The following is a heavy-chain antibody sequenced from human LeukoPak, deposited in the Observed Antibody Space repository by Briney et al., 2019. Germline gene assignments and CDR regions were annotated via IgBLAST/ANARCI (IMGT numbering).Heavy chain of an antibody. CDR1: GGSISNYF. Sequence: SETLSLTCTVTGGSISNYFWSWIRQSPGKGLECIGYIHDTGRTKYNPPLESRVTISIDTSNQFSLTLRSVTAADTAVYYCARLLRWSEDGFDIWGQGTMVAISS. J-gene: IGHJ3*02. D-gene: IGHD2-15*01. CDR2: IHDTGRT. CDR3: ARLLRWSEDGFDI. V-gene: IGHV4-59*08.